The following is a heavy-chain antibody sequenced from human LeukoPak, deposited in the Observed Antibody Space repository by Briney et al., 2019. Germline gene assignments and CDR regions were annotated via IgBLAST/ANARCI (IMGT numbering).Heavy chain of an antibody. CDR2: IKLDGSEK. J-gene: IGHJ4*02. D-gene: IGHD3-3*01. CDR3: ARDHYDTWSRRGYFVS. V-gene: IGHV3-7*03. CDR1: GFTFGKYW. Sequence: GGSLRLSCVASGFTFGKYWMSWVRQAPGEGLEWVANIKLDGSEKNYVDSVKGRFTISRDNTKNSLYLQMNSLRVEDTAVFYCARDHYDTWSRRGYFVSWGQGTLVIVSS.